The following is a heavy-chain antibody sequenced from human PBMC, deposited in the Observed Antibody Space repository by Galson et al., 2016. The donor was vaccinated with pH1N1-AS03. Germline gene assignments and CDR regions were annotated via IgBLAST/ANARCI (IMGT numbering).Heavy chain of an antibody. CDR2: IGISTSTK. CDR1: GFTLSSYS. CDR3: AREADSSSSTKSHYYYYAMDV. J-gene: IGHJ6*02. D-gene: IGHD6-6*01. V-gene: IGHV3-48*04. Sequence: SCVASGFTLSSYSVNWVRQAPGKGLEWVSYIGISTSTKYYADSVKGRFTISRDNANNSLFLQMNSLRAEDTAVYYCAREADSSSSTKSHYYYYAMDVWGQGTTVTVSS.